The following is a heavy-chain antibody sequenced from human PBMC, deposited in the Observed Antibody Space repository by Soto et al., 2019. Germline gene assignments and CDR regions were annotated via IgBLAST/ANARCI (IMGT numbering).Heavy chain of an antibody. CDR2: ISGSGGST. V-gene: IGHV3-23*01. J-gene: IGHJ6*02. Sequence: EVQLLESGGGLVQPGGSLRLSCAASGFTFSSYAMSWVRQAPGKGLEWVSAISGSGGSTYYADSVKGRFTISRDNSKNTLYLQMNSLRAEDTAVYYCAKDLGICGHKEGYGMDVWGQGTTVTVSS. CDR3: AKDLGICGHKEGYGMDV. CDR1: GFTFSSYA. D-gene: IGHD3-16*01.